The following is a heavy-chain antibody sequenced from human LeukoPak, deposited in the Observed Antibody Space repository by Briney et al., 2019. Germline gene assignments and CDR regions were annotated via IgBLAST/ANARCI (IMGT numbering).Heavy chain of an antibody. CDR3: ARDLPRSAANAFDI. V-gene: IGHV1-18*01. CDR2: ISAYNGNT. J-gene: IGHJ3*02. Sequence: ASVKVSCKASGYTFTSYDINWVRQAPGQGLEWMGWISAYNGNTNYAQKLQGRVTMTTDTSTSTAYMELRSLRSDDTAVYYCARDLPRSAANAFDIWGQGTMVTVSS. D-gene: IGHD1-14*01. CDR1: GYTFTSYD.